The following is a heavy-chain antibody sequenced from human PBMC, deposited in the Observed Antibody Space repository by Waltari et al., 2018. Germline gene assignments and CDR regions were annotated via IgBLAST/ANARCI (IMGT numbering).Heavy chain of an antibody. D-gene: IGHD6-13*01. V-gene: IGHV4-38-2*01. CDR3: ARASGKSSSWYVIPTPAPNFDY. J-gene: IGHJ4*02. Sequence: QVQLQESGPGLVKPSETLSLTCAVSGYSIRSGYYWGWIRQPPGKGLEWIGSIYHSGSTYYNPSLKSRVTISVDTSKNQFSLKLSSVTAADTAVYYCARASGKSSSWYVIPTPAPNFDYWGQGTLVTVSS. CDR2: IYHSGST. CDR1: GYSIRSGYY.